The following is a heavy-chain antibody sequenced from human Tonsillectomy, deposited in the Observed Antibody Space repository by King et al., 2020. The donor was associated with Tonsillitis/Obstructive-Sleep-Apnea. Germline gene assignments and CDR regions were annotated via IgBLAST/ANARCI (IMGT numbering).Heavy chain of an antibody. J-gene: IGHJ4*02. Sequence: PLVQSGAEVKQPGESLQISCKGSGYRFTSYWIGWVRQMPGNGLEWMGIIYPGASDTRYRPSFQGQVTISADTSISTAYLQWSSLKASDTAMYYCARPWSGSGSYYFDYWGQGTLVTVSS. CDR3: ARPWSGSGSYYFDY. V-gene: IGHV5-51*01. CDR1: GYRFTSYW. CDR2: IYPGASDT. D-gene: IGHD1-26*01.